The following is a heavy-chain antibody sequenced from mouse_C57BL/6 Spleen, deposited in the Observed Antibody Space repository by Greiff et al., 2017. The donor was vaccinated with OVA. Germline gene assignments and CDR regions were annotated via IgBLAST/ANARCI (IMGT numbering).Heavy chain of an antibody. CDR1: GYTFTDYN. J-gene: IGHJ2*01. V-gene: IGHV1-22*01. D-gene: IGHD2-2*01. CDR3: ARGSSMVTTGGYYFDY. Sequence: EVQLQQSGPELVKPGASVKMSCKASGYTFTDYNMHWVKQSHGKSLEWIGYINPNNGGTSYNQKFKGKATLTVNNSSSTAYMELRSLTSEDSAVYYCARGSSMVTTGGYYFDYWGQGTTLTVSS. CDR2: INPNNGGT.